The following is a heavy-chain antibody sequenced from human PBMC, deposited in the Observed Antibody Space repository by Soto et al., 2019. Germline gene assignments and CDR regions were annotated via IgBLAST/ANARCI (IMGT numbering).Heavy chain of an antibody. CDR3: ARADMYYYDSSGYSGPDY. J-gene: IGHJ4*02. D-gene: IGHD3-22*01. V-gene: IGHV1-8*01. CDR2: MNPNSGNT. Sequence: ASVKVSCKASGYTFTSYDINWVRQATGQGLEWMGWMNPNSGNTGYAQKFQGRVTMTRNTSISTAYMELSSLRSEDTAVYYFARADMYYYDSSGYSGPDYWGQGTLVTVSS. CDR1: GYTFTSYD.